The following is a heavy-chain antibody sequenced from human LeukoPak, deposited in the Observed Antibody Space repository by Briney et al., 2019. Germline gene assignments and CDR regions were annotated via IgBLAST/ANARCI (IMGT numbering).Heavy chain of an antibody. CDR1: GGSFSGYY. V-gene: IGHV4-34*01. CDR3: ARGVWDSSGYYYYYYMDV. J-gene: IGHJ6*03. CDR2: INHSGST. D-gene: IGHD3-22*01. Sequence: SETLSLTCAVYGGSFSGYYWSWIRQPPGKGLEWIGEINHSGSTNYNPSLKSRVTISVDTSKNQFSLKLSSVTAADTAVYYCARGVWDSSGYYYYYYMDVWGKGTTVTISS.